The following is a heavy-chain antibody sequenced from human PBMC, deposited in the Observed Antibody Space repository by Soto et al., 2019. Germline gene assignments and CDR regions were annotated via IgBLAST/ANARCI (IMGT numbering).Heavy chain of an antibody. D-gene: IGHD6-19*01. CDR1: GGSVSSDSYY. CDR2: IYYSGRT. V-gene: IGHV4-61*01. Sequence: SETLSLTCTVSGGSVSSDSYYWSWIRQPPGKGLEWIGNIYYSGRTNYNRSLKSRVTISVDTSKNQFSLKLSSVTAADTAAYFCARVPLINSGWYVGYFGYCGQRNMGAVSS. CDR3: ARVPLINSGWYVGYFGY. J-gene: IGHJ4*02.